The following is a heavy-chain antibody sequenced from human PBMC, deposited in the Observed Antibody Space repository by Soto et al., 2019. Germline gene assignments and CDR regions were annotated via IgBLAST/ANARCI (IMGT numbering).Heavy chain of an antibody. CDR3: ARVQGDYSSSWFNWFDP. CDR2: ISAYNGNT. J-gene: IGHJ5*02. Sequence: GASVKLSCKASGYTFTSYGISWVRQATGQGLEWMGWISAYNGNTNYAQKLQGRVTMTTDTSTSTAYMELRSLRSDDTAVYFCARVQGDYSSSWFNWFDPWGQGTLVTVSS. V-gene: IGHV1-18*01. D-gene: IGHD6-13*01. CDR1: GYTFTSYG.